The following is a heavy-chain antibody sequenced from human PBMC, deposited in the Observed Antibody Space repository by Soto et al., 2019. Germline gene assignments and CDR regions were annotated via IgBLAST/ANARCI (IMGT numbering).Heavy chain of an antibody. CDR1: GFTFSSYG. J-gene: IGHJ4*02. D-gene: IGHD3-22*01. V-gene: IGHV3-48*02. Sequence: GGSLRLSCAASGFTFSSYGMNWVRQAPGKGLEWVSFISSSSTTIYYADSMKGRFTISGDNAKNSLYLQMNSLRDEDTAVYYCARDVGYYYDSSGYCRFDFWGQGTLVTVSS. CDR3: ARDVGYYYDSSGYCRFDF. CDR2: ISSSSTTI.